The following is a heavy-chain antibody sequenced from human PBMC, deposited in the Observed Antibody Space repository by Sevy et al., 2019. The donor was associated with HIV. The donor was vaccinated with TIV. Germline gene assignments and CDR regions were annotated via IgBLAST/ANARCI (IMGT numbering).Heavy chain of an antibody. CDR1: GFTFSSYS. CDR3: ARDLWGSSSPYYYYYGMDV. D-gene: IGHD6-6*01. CDR2: ISSSSSYI. V-gene: IGHV3-21*01. Sequence: GGSLRLSCAASGFTFSSYSMNWVRQAPGKGLEWVSSISSSSSYIYYADSVKGRFTISRDNAKNSLYLQMNSLRAEDTAVYYCARDLWGSSSPYYYYYGMDVWGQGTTVTVSS. J-gene: IGHJ6*02.